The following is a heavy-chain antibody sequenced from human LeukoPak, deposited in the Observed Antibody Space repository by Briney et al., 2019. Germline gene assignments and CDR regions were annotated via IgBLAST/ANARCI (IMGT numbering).Heavy chain of an antibody. CDR1: GFTFSSYG. D-gene: IGHD3-10*01. Sequence: GGSLRLSCAASGFTFSSYGMHWVRQAPGKGLEWVAYIQYDGSNEQYAHSVKGRFRISRDSSKNILYLQMNSLRAEDTAVYYCAKVAKYYYGPETYYFFEQWGQGTPVTASS. CDR2: IQYDGSNE. V-gene: IGHV3-30*02. J-gene: IGHJ4*02. CDR3: AKVAKYYYGPETYYFFEQ.